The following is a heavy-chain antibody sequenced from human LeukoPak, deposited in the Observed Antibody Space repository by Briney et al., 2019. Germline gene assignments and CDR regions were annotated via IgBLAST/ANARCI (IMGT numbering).Heavy chain of an antibody. D-gene: IGHD5-18*01. CDR3: AKGLGWGIQLWGVFDY. CDR1: GFTFSSYG. V-gene: IGHV3-30*02. J-gene: IGHJ4*02. Sequence: GGSLRLSCAASGFTFSSYGMHWVRQAPGKGLEWVAFIRYDGSNKYYADSVKGRFTISRDNSKNTLYLQMNSLRAEDTAVYYCAKGLGWGIQLWGVFDYWGQGTLVTVSS. CDR2: IRYDGSNK.